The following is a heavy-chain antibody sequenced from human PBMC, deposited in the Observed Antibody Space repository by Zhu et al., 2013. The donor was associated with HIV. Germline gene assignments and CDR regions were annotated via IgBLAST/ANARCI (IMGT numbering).Heavy chain of an antibody. Sequence: QVQLVQSGAEVKKPGSPVKVSCKAPGDIFSNYAISWVRQAPGQGLEWMGGIIPMFGTTDFAQKFQGRLTITADKSTTTVYMELSRLRSEDTAVYYCARDGAVAAMGDWFDPWGQGTLVTGLL. CDR2: IIPMFGTT. J-gene: IGHJ5*02. CDR1: GDIFSNYA. V-gene: IGHV1-69*06. D-gene: IGHD6-19*01. CDR3: ARDGAVAAMGDWFDP.